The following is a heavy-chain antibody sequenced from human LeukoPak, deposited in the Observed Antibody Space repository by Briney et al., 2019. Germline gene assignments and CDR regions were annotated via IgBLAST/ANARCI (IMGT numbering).Heavy chain of an antibody. V-gene: IGHV3-74*01. CDR2: VNSDGSNT. CDR3: AKVRLGYCSGGSCSRGGTPMDV. Sequence: QSGGSLRLSCAASGFTISSYCMHWVRHAPGNGLVWVSHVNSDGSNTNYADSVKGRFTISRDNSKNTLYLQMNSLIAEDTAVHYCAKVRLGYCSGGSCSRGGTPMDVWGKGTTFTISS. CDR1: GFTISSYC. J-gene: IGHJ6*03. D-gene: IGHD2-15*01.